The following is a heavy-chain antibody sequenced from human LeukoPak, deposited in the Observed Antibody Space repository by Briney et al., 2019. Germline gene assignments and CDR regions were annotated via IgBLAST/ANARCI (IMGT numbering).Heavy chain of an antibody. CDR1: GYTFTSYY. J-gene: IGHJ4*02. CDR2: INPSGGST. CDR3: AREPNWNYYLDY. Sequence: ASVKVCCKASGYTFTSYYMHWVRQAPGQGLEWMGIINPSGGSTSYAQKFQGRVTMTRDTSTSTVYMELSSLRSEDTAVYYCAREPNWNYYLDYWGQGTLVTVSS. D-gene: IGHD1-1*01. V-gene: IGHV1-46*01.